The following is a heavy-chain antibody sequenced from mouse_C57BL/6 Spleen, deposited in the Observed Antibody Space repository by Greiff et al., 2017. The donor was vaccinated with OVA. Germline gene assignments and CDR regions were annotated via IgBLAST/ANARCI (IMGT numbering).Heavy chain of an antibody. CDR3: TRYDYYGSSYGFAY. D-gene: IGHD1-1*01. Sequence: VKLQESGAELVRPGASVTLSCKASGYTFTDYEMHWVKQTPVHGLEWIGAIDPETGGTAYNQKFKGKAILTADKSSSTAYMELRSLTSEDSAVYYCTRYDYYGSSYGFAYWGQGTLVTVSA. V-gene: IGHV1-15*01. CDR2: IDPETGGT. CDR1: GYTFTDYE. J-gene: IGHJ3*01.